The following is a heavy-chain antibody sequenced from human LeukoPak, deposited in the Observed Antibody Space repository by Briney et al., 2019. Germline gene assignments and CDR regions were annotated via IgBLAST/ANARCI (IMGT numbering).Heavy chain of an antibody. CDR2: ISSSGSPI. CDR1: GFTFSSYE. CDR3: ARGSFDCSGYYSAYDY. D-gene: IGHD3-22*01. V-gene: IGHV3-48*03. J-gene: IGHJ4*02. Sequence: GGSLRLSCAASGFTFSSYEMNWVRQAPGKGLQWVSYISSSGSPIYYADSVKGRFTISRDNAKNSLYLQMNSLRAEDTAVYYCARGSFDCSGYYSAYDYWGQGTLVTVSS.